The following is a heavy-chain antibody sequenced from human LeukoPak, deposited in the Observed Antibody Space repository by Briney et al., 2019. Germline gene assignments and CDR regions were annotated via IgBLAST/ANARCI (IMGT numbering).Heavy chain of an antibody. D-gene: IGHD2-15*01. CDR1: GYSLSSGYY. CDR2: IYHSGST. Sequence: PSQTLSLTCTVSGYSLSSGYYWGWIRQPPGKGLDWIGGIYHSGSTYYNPSLNNPDTISVDTSKNQCSLKLSSVTAADTAMYYCARGADLISRFSWFDPRGQGTLVTVSS. J-gene: IGHJ5*02. V-gene: IGHV4-38-2*02. CDR3: ARGADLISRFSWFDP.